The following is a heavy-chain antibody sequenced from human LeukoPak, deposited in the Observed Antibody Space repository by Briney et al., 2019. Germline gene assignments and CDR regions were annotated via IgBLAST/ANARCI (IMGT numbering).Heavy chain of an antibody. Sequence: SVKVSCTASGGTFSSYAISWVRQAPGQGLEWMGGIIPIFGTANYAQKFQGRVTITADESTSTAYMELSSPRSEDTAVYYCARDTASIYYDSSGYYYGGFDYWGQGTLATVSS. J-gene: IGHJ4*02. V-gene: IGHV1-69*13. D-gene: IGHD3-22*01. CDR2: IIPIFGTA. CDR1: GGTFSSYA. CDR3: ARDTASIYYDSSGYYYGGFDY.